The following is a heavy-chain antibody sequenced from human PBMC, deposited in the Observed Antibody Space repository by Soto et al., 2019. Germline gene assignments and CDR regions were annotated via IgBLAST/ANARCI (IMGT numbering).Heavy chain of an antibody. CDR3: ASIAGYYYGMDV. CDR1: GYTLTELS. Sequence: VSVKVSCKVSGYTLTELSMRWVRQAPGKGLEWMGGFDPEDGETIYAQKFQGRVTMTEDTSTDTAYMELSSLRSEDTAVYYCASIAGYYYGMDVWGQGTTVTVSS. D-gene: IGHD6-13*01. J-gene: IGHJ6*02. CDR2: FDPEDGET. V-gene: IGHV1-24*01.